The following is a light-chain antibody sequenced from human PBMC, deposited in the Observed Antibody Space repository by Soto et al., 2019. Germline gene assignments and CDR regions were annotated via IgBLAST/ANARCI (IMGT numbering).Light chain of an antibody. CDR3: AAWDDSLSGYV. CDR1: SSNIGSDY. J-gene: IGLJ1*01. Sequence: QSVLTQPPSASGTPGQRVTISCSGSSSNIGSDYVYWYQQFPGTAPKLLIYRNNQPPSGVPDRFSGSKSGTSASLAISGLRSEDEADYYCAAWDDSLSGYVFGTGTKLTVL. V-gene: IGLV1-47*01. CDR2: RNN.